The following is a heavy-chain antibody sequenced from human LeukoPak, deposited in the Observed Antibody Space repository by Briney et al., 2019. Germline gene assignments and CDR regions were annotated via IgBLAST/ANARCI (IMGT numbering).Heavy chain of an antibody. D-gene: IGHD3-3*01. Sequence: GGSLRLSCAASGFTFSSYAMSWVRQAPGKGLEWVSAISGSSGSTYYADSVKGRFTISRDNSKNTLYLQMNSLRAEDTAVYYCAKVDRDPYYDFWSGYSWSPFDYWGQGTLVTVSS. V-gene: IGHV3-23*01. CDR3: AKVDRDPYYDFWSGYSWSPFDY. J-gene: IGHJ4*02. CDR2: ISGSSGST. CDR1: GFTFSSYA.